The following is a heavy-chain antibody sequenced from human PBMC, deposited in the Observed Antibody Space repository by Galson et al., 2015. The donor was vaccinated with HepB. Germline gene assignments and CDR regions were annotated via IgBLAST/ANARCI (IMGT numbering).Heavy chain of an antibody. Sequence: SETLSLTCTVSGGSITSNYWSWMRQPPGKGLEWIGYINYSGSTNYNPTIKSRVTISVDTSKNQFSLRLSSVTTADTAVYYCAGEVGRSVPSDYWGQGTLVTVSS. J-gene: IGHJ4*02. CDR3: AGEVGRSVPSDY. V-gene: IGHV4-59*01. CDR1: GGSITSNY. D-gene: IGHD3-3*01. CDR2: INYSGST.